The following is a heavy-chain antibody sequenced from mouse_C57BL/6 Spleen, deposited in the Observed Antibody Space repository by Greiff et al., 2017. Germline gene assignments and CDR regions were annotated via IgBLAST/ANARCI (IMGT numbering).Heavy chain of an antibody. D-gene: IGHD2-1*01. CDR2: INPNNGGT. J-gene: IGHJ4*01. V-gene: IGHV1-18*01. CDR3: ARRGNYVAMDY. CDR1: GYTFTDYN. Sequence: EVQLQQSGPELVKPGASVKIPCKASGYTFTDYNMDWVKQSHGKSLEWIGDINPNNGGTIYNQKFKGKATLTVDQSSSTAYMELRSLTSEDTAVYYCARRGNYVAMDYLGQGTSVTVSS.